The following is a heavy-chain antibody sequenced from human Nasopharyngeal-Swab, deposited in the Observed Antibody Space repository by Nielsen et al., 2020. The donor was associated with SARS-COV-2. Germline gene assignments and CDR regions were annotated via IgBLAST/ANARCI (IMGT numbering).Heavy chain of an antibody. CDR2: FDPEDGET. V-gene: IGHV1-24*01. J-gene: IGHJ4*02. Sequence: ASVKVSCKASGYTFTSYGISWVRQAPGQGLEWMGGFDPEDGETIYAQKFQGRVTMTEDTSTDTAYMELSSLRSEDTAVYYCATPWPGPYWNYGRGDYWGQGTLVTVSS. CDR1: GYTFTSYG. CDR3: ATPWPGPYWNYGRGDY. D-gene: IGHD1-7*01.